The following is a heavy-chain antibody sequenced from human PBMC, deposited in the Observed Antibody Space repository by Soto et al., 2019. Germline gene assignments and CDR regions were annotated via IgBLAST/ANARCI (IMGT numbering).Heavy chain of an antibody. D-gene: IGHD5-18*01. CDR1: GGTFSSYA. V-gene: IGHV1-69*13. CDR2: IIPIFGTA. J-gene: IGHJ6*02. Sequence: ASVKVSCKASGGTFSSYAISWVRQAPGQGLEWMGGIIPIFGTANYAQKFQGRVTITADESTSTAYMELSSLRSEDTAVYYCARDLGYSYGYRTGYYGMDVWGQGNTVTVSS. CDR3: ARDLGYSYGYRTGYYGMDV.